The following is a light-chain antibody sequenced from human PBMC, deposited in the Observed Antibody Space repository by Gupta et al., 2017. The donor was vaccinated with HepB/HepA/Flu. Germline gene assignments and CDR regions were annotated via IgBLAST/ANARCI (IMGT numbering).Light chain of an antibody. CDR2: WAS. CDR3: QQYYNTPLT. V-gene: IGKV4-1*01. Sequence: DIVMTQSPDSLAVSLGERTTINCKSSQSVLSTSNDKNYLAWYQQKPGQPTKLLIYWASARESGVPYRFSGSGSGTDFTLTISSLQAEDVAVYYCQQYYNTPLTFGQGTRLEIK. J-gene: IGKJ5*01. CDR1: QSVLSTSNDKNY.